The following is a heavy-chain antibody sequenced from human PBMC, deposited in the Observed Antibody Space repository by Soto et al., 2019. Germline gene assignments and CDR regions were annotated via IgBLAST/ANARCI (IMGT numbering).Heavy chain of an antibody. CDR2: IYHSGST. V-gene: IGHV4-4*02. CDR1: GGSISSSNW. CDR3: ARDQDSSSSTTYYYYYGMDV. Sequence: QVQLQESGPGLVKPSGTLSLTCAVSGGSISSSNWWSWVRQPPGKGLEWIGEIYHSGSTNYNPSLKRRVTISVDKSQNQFYLKLSSVTAADTAVYYCARDQDSSSSTTYYYYYGMDVWGQGTTVTVSS. J-gene: IGHJ6*02. D-gene: IGHD6-13*01.